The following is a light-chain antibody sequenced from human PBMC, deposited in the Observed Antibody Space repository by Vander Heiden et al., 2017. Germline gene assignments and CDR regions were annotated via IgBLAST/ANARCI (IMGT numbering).Light chain of an antibody. CDR1: HAISNY. J-gene: IGKJ2*01. CDR2: AAS. CDR3: RQHNSYPYT. Sequence: DIHITHSPSAMSSSVGDRVTIPCRASHAISNYLAWFQQKPGKVPKRLIYAASSLQSGVPSRFSGSGSGTEFTLTISSLQPEDFATYYCRQHNSYPYTFGQGTKLEIK. V-gene: IGKV1-17*03.